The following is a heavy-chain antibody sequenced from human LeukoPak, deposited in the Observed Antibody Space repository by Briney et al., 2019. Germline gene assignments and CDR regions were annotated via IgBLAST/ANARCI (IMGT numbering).Heavy chain of an antibody. CDR1: GFTFSSYS. V-gene: IGHV3-21*01. D-gene: IGHD3-3*01. Sequence: KSWGSLRLSCAASGFTFSSYSMNWVRQAPGKGLEWVSSISSSSSYIYYADSVKGRFTNSRDNAKNSLYLQMNSLRAEDTAVYYCARGEDYDFPRAFDIWGQGTMVTVSS. J-gene: IGHJ3*02. CDR3: ARGEDYDFPRAFDI. CDR2: ISSSSSYI.